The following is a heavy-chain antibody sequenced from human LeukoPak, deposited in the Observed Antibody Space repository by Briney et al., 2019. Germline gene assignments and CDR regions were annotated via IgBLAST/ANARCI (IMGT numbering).Heavy chain of an antibody. CDR1: GGSISSSSHY. CDR3: ARLSGGGWLVDY. CDR2: IDYSGST. D-gene: IGHD3-9*01. Sequence: SAALSLTCTVSGGSISSSSHYWGWIRQPPGKGLEWIGSIGSIDYSGSTYYSPSLRSRVTISADPSKNQFSLNLRSATAADTAVYYCARLSGGGWLVDYWGQGTLVTVAS. V-gene: IGHV4-39*01. J-gene: IGHJ4*02.